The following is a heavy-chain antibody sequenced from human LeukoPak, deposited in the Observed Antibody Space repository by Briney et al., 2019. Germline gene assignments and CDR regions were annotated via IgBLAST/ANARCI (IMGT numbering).Heavy chain of an antibody. V-gene: IGHV4-4*07. Sequence: SETLSPTCTVSGGSISSYYWSWIRQPAGKGLEWIGRIYTSGSTNYNPSLKSRVTMSVDTSKNQFSLKLSSVTAADTAVYYCARDDSGYGDYGWFQHWGQGTLVTVSS. D-gene: IGHD4-17*01. CDR3: ARDDSGYGDYGWFQH. CDR1: GGSISSYY. CDR2: IYTSGST. J-gene: IGHJ1*01.